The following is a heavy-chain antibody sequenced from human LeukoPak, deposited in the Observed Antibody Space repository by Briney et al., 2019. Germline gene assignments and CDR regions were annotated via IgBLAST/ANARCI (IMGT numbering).Heavy chain of an antibody. CDR2: VFYSGNT. Sequence: SETLSLTCTVSGGSISGYYWTWIRQPPGKGPEWIGSVFYSGNTYYNPSLKSRVTISVDTSKNQFSLKLSSVTAADTAVYYCARWARPYGAMGGYYYGMDVWGQGTTVTVSS. V-gene: IGHV4-59*08. J-gene: IGHJ6*02. D-gene: IGHD4-17*01. CDR1: GGSISGYY. CDR3: ARWARPYGAMGGYYYGMDV.